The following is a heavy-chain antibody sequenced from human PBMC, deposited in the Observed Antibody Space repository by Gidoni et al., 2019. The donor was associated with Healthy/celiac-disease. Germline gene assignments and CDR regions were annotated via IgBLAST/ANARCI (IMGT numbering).Heavy chain of an antibody. D-gene: IGHD2-2*02. J-gene: IGHJ5*02. V-gene: IGHV4-39*01. Sequence: QLQLQESGPGLVKPSETLSLTCTVSGGSISSSSYYWGWIRQPPGKGLEWIGSIYYSGSTYYNPSLKSRVTISVDTSKNQFSLKLSSVTAADTAVYYCARILGYCSSTSCYRNWFDPWGQGTLVTVSS. CDR2: IYYSGST. CDR3: ARILGYCSSTSCYRNWFDP. CDR1: GGSISSSSYY.